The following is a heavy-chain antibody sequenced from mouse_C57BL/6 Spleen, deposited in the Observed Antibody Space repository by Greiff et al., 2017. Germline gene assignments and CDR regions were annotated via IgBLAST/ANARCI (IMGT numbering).Heavy chain of an antibody. J-gene: IGHJ3*01. CDR3: ARAPYDYDEAWFPY. CDR2: IYPGDGDT. V-gene: IGHV1-80*01. D-gene: IGHD2-4*01. CDR1: GYAFSSYW. Sequence: QVQLQQSGAELVKPGASVKISCKASGYAFSSYWMNWVKQRPGKGLEWIGQIYPGDGDTNYNGKFKGKATLTADKSSSTAYMQLSSLTSEDSAVYFCARAPYDYDEAWFPYWGQGTLVTVSA.